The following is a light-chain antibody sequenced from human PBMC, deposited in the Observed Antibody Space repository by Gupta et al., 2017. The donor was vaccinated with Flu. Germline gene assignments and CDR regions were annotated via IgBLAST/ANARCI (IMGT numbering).Light chain of an antibody. V-gene: IGLV3-25*03. CDR3: QSADNSGTYVV. Sequence: SSELTQPPSVSVSPGQTATITCSGDTLSTQYTYWYQQKPGQAPVVVICKDTERSSGIPERFSASNSGTTVTLTIRGVQAEDEAAYYCQSADNSGTYVVFGGGAKLTVL. CDR2: KDT. CDR1: TLSTQY. J-gene: IGLJ3*02.